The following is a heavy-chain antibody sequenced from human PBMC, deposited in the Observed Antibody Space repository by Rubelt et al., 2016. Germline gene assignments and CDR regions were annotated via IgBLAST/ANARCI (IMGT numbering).Heavy chain of an antibody. Sequence: SGFTFSHYWMHWVRQVPGKGLVWVSRINGDGSSTNYADSVKGRFTISRDNAKNSLYLQMNSLRAEDTALYYCAKDMGFHYGSGVDYWGQGTLVTVSS. V-gene: IGHV3-74*01. J-gene: IGHJ4*02. CDR1: GFTFSHYW. CDR3: AKDMGFHYGSGVDY. D-gene: IGHD3-10*01. CDR2: INGDGSST.